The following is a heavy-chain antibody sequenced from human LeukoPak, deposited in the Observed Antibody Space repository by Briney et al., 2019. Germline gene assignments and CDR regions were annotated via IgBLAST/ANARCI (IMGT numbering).Heavy chain of an antibody. D-gene: IGHD6-19*01. CDR1: GGSISSYY. Sequence: PSETLSLTCTVSGGSISSYYWSWIRQPPGKGLEWTGYIYYSGSTNYNPSLKSRVTISVDTSKNQFSLKLSPVTAADTAVYYCARVSRRYSSGWYPLYYFDYWGQGTLVTVSS. J-gene: IGHJ4*02. CDR2: IYYSGST. CDR3: ARVSRRYSSGWYPLYYFDY. V-gene: IGHV4-59*01.